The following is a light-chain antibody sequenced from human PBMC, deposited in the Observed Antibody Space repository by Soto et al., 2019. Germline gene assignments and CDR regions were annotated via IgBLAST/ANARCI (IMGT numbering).Light chain of an antibody. CDR2: GNS. Sequence: QSVLTQPPSVSGAPGQRVTISCTGSSSNIGAGYDVHWYQQLPGTAPKVLIYGNSNRPSGVPDLFSGSKSGTSASLAITGLQAEDEADYYCQSYDSSLSGYVFGTGTKLTVL. V-gene: IGLV1-40*01. J-gene: IGLJ1*01. CDR1: SSNIGAGYD. CDR3: QSYDSSLSGYV.